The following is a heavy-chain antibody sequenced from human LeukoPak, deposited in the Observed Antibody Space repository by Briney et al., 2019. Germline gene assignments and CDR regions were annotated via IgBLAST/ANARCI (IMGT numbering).Heavy chain of an antibody. D-gene: IGHD3-22*01. J-gene: IGHJ4*02. CDR3: ATVGGYYSTYFDY. V-gene: IGHV3-74*01. CDR2: INSDGRST. CDR1: GFTFSSNW. Sequence: WGSPRLLCAAAGFTFSSNWTQWVSQAPGKGVVWVSRINSDGRSTSSADSVKGRFTISSDNAKNTLYLQMNSLRAEDTAVSYCATVGGYYSTYFDYWGQGTLVTVSS.